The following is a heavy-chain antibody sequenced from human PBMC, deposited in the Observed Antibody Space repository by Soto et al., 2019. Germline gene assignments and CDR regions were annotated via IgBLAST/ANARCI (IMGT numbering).Heavy chain of an antibody. V-gene: IGHV3-72*01. CDR1: GFIFSDHY. CDR3: AREVNNVEVPGYAMDV. CDR2: SRQKGKSYTT. Sequence: QSGGSLRLSGAASGFIFSDHYMDWVRQAPGKGLEWVGRSRQKGKSYTTEYAASVRDRFTISRDDSKNSLYLQMNSLKIEDTAVYYCAREVNNVEVPGYAMDVCGQGTTVTVSS. J-gene: IGHJ6*02. D-gene: IGHD2-2*01.